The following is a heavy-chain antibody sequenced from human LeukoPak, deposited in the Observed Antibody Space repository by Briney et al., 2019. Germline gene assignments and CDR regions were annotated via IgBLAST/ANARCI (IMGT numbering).Heavy chain of an antibody. CDR2: IYPRDSDT. V-gene: IGHV5-51*01. J-gene: IGHJ6*03. CDR3: ARQTTSSWYLNRAYMDV. CDR1: GYSFTNYY. D-gene: IGHD6-13*01. Sequence: GESLKISCKGSGYSFTNYYIAWVRQMPGKGLEWMGIIYPRDSDTKYSPSFQGQVTISADKSITTAYLQWGSLKASDTAMYYCARQTTSSWYLNRAYMDVWGKGTTVTVSS.